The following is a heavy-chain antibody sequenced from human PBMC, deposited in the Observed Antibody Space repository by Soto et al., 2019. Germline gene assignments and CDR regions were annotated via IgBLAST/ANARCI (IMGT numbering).Heavy chain of an antibody. J-gene: IGHJ6*02. D-gene: IGHD5-18*01. V-gene: IGHV1-8*01. CDR3: ARVGDTAMGCYYSSGMDV. Sequence: GQGLEWMGWMNPNSGNTGYAQKFQGRVTMTRNTSISTAYMELSSLRSEDTAVYYCARVGDTAMGCYYSSGMDVRGHGTTDPVTS. CDR2: MNPNSGNT.